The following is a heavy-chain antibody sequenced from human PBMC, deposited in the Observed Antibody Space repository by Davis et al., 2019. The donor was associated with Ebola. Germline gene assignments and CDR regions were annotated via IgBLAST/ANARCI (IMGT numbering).Heavy chain of an antibody. J-gene: IGHJ6*04. CDR2: INTNTGNP. D-gene: IGHD5-18*01. V-gene: IGHV7-4-1*02. Sequence: ASVKVSCKASGYTFSSYAMNWVRQAPGQGLEWMGWINTNTGNPTYAQGFTGRFVFSLDTSVSTAYLQISSLKAEDTAVYYCARVEFVPYSYGTTVWYYGMDVWGKGTTVTVSS. CDR1: GYTFSSYA. CDR3: ARVEFVPYSYGTTVWYYGMDV.